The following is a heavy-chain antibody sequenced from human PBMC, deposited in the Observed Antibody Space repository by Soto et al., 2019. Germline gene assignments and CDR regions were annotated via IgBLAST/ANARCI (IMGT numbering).Heavy chain of an antibody. V-gene: IGHV3-74*01. J-gene: IGHJ6*02. Sequence: GGSLRLSCAAYEFTFTNYWMHWVRQAPGKGLVWVSRINSDGRNIVYADSVKGRFTISRDNAKNTLYLQMNRLRDEDTAVYYCASDMWYTVEYYFGMDVWGQGTTVTVSS. D-gene: IGHD1-20*01. CDR3: ASDMWYTVEYYFGMDV. CDR2: INSDGRNI. CDR1: EFTFTNYW.